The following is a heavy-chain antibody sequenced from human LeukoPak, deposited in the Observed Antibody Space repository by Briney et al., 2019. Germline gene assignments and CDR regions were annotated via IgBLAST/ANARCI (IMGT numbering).Heavy chain of an antibody. Sequence: SETLSLTCSVSGYSISSPYYWGWIRQAPGEGLGWIGTIYHNGSTYSNPSLKGRVTISVATSKNQFSLNMSTVTATDTAAYSWARVSLYDWERSYDYWARGTVDSVS. CDR3: ARVSLYDWERSYDY. CDR2: IYHNGST. CDR1: GYSISSPYY. J-gene: IGHJ4*02. V-gene: IGHV4-38-2*02. D-gene: IGHD5/OR15-5a*01.